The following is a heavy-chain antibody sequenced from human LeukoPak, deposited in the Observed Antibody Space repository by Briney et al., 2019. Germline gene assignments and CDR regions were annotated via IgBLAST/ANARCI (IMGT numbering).Heavy chain of an antibody. J-gene: IGHJ5*02. CDR3: ARVGIAVAGKMAWFDP. V-gene: IGHV3-21*01. CDR2: ISSSSSYI. CDR1: GFTFSSYS. D-gene: IGHD6-19*01. Sequence: GGSLRLSCAASGFTFSSYSMNWVRQAPGKGLEWVSSISSSSSYIYYADSVKGRFTISRDNAKNSLYLQMNSLRAEDTAVYYCARVGIAVAGKMAWFDPWGQGTLVTVSS.